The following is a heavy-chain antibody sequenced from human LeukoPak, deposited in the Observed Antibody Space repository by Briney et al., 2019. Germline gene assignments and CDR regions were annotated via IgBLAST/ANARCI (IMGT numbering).Heavy chain of an antibody. CDR3: ARESIVVVPAATY. CDR1: GFTFSIYT. CDR2: ISSSSNTI. J-gene: IGHJ4*02. D-gene: IGHD2-2*01. Sequence: AGGSLRLSCAASGFTFSIYTMNWVRQAPGKGLEWISYISSSSNTIYYADSVKGRFTISRDNAKNSLYLRLNSLRAEDTAVYYCARESIVVVPAATYWGQGTLVTVSS. V-gene: IGHV3-48*01.